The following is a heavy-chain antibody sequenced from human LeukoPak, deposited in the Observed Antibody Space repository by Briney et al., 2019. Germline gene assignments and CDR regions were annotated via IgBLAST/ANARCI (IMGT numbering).Heavy chain of an antibody. J-gene: IGHJ3*02. Sequence: GVSLGLSCAASGFTLTTYWVHWVRQSPGKGLVWVSRINSDGKITTYADSVKGRLTISGDYAKNTLYLQMNSLRAEDTAVYYCARDSGHDAFDIWGQGTTVTVSS. V-gene: IGHV3-74*01. CDR3: ARDSGHDAFDI. CDR2: INSDGKIT. CDR1: GFTLTTYW.